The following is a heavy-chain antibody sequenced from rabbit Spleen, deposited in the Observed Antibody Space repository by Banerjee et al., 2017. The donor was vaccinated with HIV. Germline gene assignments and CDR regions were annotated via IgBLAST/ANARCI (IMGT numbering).Heavy chain of an antibody. V-gene: IGHV1S40*01. Sequence: QSLEESGGGLVQPEGSLALTCKASGFSFSSSDYICWVRQAPGKGLEWISCIAGSSSGFTYSATWAKGRFTISKTSSTTVTLQMTSLTVADTATYFCARDGSGSSRMARLDLWGPGTLVTVS. CDR3: ARDGSGSSRMARLDL. CDR1: GFSFSSSDY. CDR2: IAGSSSGFT. D-gene: IGHD8-1*01. J-gene: IGHJ3*01.